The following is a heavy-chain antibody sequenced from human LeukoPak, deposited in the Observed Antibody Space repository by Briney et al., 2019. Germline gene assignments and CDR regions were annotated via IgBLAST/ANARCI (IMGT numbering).Heavy chain of an antibody. V-gene: IGHV4-59*08. J-gene: IGHJ5*02. Sequence: SETLSLTCTVSGGSISSYYWSWVRQPPGKGLEWIGFVYYTGSTNYSPSLKSRVTVSVDTSKNQFSLKLRSVTAADTALYYCARCDVSVPGWWFDPWGQGTLVTVSS. CDR1: GGSISSYY. CDR2: VYYTGST. D-gene: IGHD2-8*02. CDR3: ARCDVSVPGWWFDP.